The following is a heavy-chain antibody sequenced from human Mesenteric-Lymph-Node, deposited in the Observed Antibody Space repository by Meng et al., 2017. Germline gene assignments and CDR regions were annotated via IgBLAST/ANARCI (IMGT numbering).Heavy chain of an antibody. Sequence: SVKVSCKASGGTFSSYAISWVRQAPGQGLEWMGGIIPIFGTANYAQKFQGRVTITADESTSTAYMELSSLRSEDTAVYYCARARSSSLDCYYYGMDVWGQGTTVTVSS. CDR2: IIPIFGTA. CDR1: GGTFSSYA. J-gene: IGHJ6*02. V-gene: IGHV1-69*13. D-gene: IGHD6-13*01. CDR3: ARARSSSLDCYYYGMDV.